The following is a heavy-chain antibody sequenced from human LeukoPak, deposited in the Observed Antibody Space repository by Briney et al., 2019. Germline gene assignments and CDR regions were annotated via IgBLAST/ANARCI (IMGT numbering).Heavy chain of an antibody. J-gene: IGHJ4*02. Sequence: GGPLRLSCAASGFTFSNAWMSWVRQAPGKGLEWVGHIKSKTDGGTTDYAAPVKGRFTISRDDSKNTLYLQMNSLKTEDTAVYYCTRQQLVLDSWGQGTLVTVSS. V-gene: IGHV3-15*01. CDR2: IKSKTDGGTT. D-gene: IGHD6-13*01. CDR1: GFTFSNAW. CDR3: TRQQLVLDS.